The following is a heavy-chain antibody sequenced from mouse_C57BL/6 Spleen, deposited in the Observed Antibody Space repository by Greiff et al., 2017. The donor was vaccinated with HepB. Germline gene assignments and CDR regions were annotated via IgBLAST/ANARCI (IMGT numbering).Heavy chain of an antibody. J-gene: IGHJ4*01. Sequence: EVKLQESGGGLVKPGGSLKLSCAASGFTFSDYGMHWVRQAPEKGLEWVAYISSGSSTIYYADTVKGRFTISRDNAKNTLFLQMTSLRSEDTAMYYCARPYYYYGSSSYAMDYWGQGTSVTVSS. V-gene: IGHV5-17*01. CDR1: GFTFSDYG. CDR3: ARPYYYYGSSSYAMDY. CDR2: ISSGSSTI. D-gene: IGHD1-1*01.